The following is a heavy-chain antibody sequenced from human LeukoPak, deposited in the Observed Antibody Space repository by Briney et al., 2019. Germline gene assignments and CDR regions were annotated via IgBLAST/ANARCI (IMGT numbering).Heavy chain of an antibody. D-gene: IGHD4-17*01. Sequence: ASVKVSCKASGYTFTGYYMHWVRQAPGQXXXXXGWINPNSGGTNYAQKFQGRVTMTRDTSISTAYMELSRLRSDDTAVYYCAREGLHGDYLDYWGQGTLVTVSS. CDR1: GYTFTGYY. CDR3: AREGLHGDYLDY. V-gene: IGHV1-2*02. J-gene: IGHJ4*02. CDR2: INPNSGGT.